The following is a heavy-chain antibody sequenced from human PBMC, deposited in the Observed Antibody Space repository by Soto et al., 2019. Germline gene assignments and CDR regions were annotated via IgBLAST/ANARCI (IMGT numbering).Heavy chain of an antibody. D-gene: IGHD3-22*01. Sequence: QVQLVQSGAELKKPGASVKVSCKASGYTFTSYYMHWVRQAPGQALQWMGIINPSGGSTSYAQKFQGGVTMTRDTSTSTVYMELSSRRSDDTAVYYCARSYDSSGYYSAGGMDVWGQGTTVTVSS. CDR2: INPSGGST. CDR3: ARSYDSSGYYSAGGMDV. CDR1: GYTFTSYY. V-gene: IGHV1-46*01. J-gene: IGHJ6*02.